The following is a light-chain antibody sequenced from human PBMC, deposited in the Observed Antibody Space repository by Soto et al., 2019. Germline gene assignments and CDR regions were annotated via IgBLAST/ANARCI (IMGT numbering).Light chain of an antibody. CDR1: QGIRND. V-gene: IGKV1-6*01. CDR2: AAS. J-gene: IGKJ3*01. Sequence: AIQMTQSPSSLSASVGDRVTITCRASQGIRNDLGWYQQKPGKAPKLLIYAASSLQSGVPSRFSGSGSGTDFTLTISSLQPEDFAVYYCQQYVSSQFTFGPGTKVDIK. CDR3: QQYVSSQFT.